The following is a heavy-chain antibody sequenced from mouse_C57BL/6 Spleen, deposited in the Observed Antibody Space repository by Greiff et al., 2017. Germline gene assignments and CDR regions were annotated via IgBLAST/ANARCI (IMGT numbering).Heavy chain of an antibody. J-gene: IGHJ2*01. D-gene: IGHD1-1*01. CDR3: ARSDYYCSASCDY. CDR2: IHPNSGST. CDR1: GYTFTSYW. V-gene: IGHV1-64*01. Sequence: QVQLKQPGAELVKPGASVKLSCKASGYTFTSYWMHWVKQRPGQGLEWIGMIHPNSGSTNYNEKFTSKATLTVDKASSTAYMQLGSLTSEDSAVYYCARSDYYCSASCDYWGQGTTLTVSA.